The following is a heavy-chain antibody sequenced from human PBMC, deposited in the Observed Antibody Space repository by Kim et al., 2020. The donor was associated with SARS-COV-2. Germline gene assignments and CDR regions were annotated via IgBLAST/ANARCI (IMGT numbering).Heavy chain of an antibody. CDR1: GFTVSSNY. CDR3: ARSGGRFLEWSYWGY. D-gene: IGHD3-3*01. Sequence: GGSLRLSCAASGFTVSSNYMSWVRQAPGKGLEWVSVIYSGGSTYYADSVKGRFTISRDNSKNTLYLQMNSLRAEDTAVYYCARSGGRFLEWSYWGYWGQGTLVTVSS. V-gene: IGHV3-53*01. CDR2: IYSGGST. J-gene: IGHJ4*02.